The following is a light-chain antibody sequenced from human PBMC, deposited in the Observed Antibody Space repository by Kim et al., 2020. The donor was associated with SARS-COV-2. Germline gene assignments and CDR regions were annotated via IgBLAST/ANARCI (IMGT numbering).Light chain of an antibody. J-gene: IGKJ4*01. CDR1: QSVSSY. CDR3: QQRSNWPRLT. V-gene: IGKV3-11*01. Sequence: PGERATLSCRASQSVSSYLAWYQQKPGQAPRLLIYDASNRATGIPARFSGSGSGTDFTLTISSLEPEDFAVYYCQQRSNWPRLTFGGGTKVDIK. CDR2: DAS.